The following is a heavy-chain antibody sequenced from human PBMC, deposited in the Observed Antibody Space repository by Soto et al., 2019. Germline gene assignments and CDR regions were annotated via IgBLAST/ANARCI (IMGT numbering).Heavy chain of an antibody. J-gene: IGHJ5*02. D-gene: IGHD6-6*01. V-gene: IGHV1-2*02. CDR1: GFSFTGYY. CDR3: SKDLTRQLAYWLDP. Sequence: SVKVSCKASGFSFTGYYIHWLRQAPVQGLEWMGWINAHSGGTEYSQKFQGRVTLTRDTSIATAYLTLTSLTSDYTALYYCSKDLTRQLAYWLDPWGQGTQVTFSS. CDR2: INAHSGGT.